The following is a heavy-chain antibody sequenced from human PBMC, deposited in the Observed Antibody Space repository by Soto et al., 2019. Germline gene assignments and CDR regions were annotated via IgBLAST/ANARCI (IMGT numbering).Heavy chain of an antibody. CDR3: ARMSVVTPMGSFDY. J-gene: IGHJ4*02. CDR1: GFSFTSYW. D-gene: IGHD2-21*02. CDR2: IYPGDSET. V-gene: IGHV5-51*01. Sequence: VASLTISCNGSGFSFTSYWIAWVRQMPGKGLEWMGIIYPGDSETRYSPSFQGQVTISKDTSKNQVVLTMTNMDPVDTATYYCARMSVVTPMGSFDYWGQGTLVTVSS.